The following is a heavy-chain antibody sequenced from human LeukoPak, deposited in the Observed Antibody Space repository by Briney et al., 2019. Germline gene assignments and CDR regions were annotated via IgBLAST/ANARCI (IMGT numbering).Heavy chain of an antibody. CDR1: GYTFTSYD. CDR3: ARRGDGYNLDY. V-gene: IGHV1-18*01. J-gene: IGHJ4*02. CDR2: ISAYNGNT. Sequence: ASVKVSCKASGYTFTSYDISWVRQAPGQGLEWMGWISAYNGNTNYAQKLQGRVTMTTDTSTSTAYMELSSLRSEDTAVYYCARRGDGYNLDYWGQGTLVTVSS. D-gene: IGHD5-24*01.